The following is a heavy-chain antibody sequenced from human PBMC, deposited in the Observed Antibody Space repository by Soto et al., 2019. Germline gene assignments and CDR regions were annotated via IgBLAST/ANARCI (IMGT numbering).Heavy chain of an antibody. D-gene: IGHD3-22*01. Sequence: GGSLRLSCEASGFTLSPYAMTWVRQAPGQGLEWVSTVSASDFSTYYADSVKGRFTISRDNSKSTLYLQMNSLRAEDTAVYYCASSRYDYDTRDYLAYCGQRTLVTVSS. CDR3: ASSRYDYDTRDYLAY. J-gene: IGHJ4*02. CDR2: VSASDFST. CDR1: GFTLSPYA. V-gene: IGHV3-23*01.